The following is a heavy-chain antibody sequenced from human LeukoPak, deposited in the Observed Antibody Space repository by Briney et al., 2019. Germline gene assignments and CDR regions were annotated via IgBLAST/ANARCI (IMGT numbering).Heavy chain of an antibody. J-gene: IGHJ1*01. CDR1: GGSISSSSYY. Sequence: SETLSLTCTVSGGSISSSSYYWGWIRQPPGKGLEWIVSIYYSGSTYYNPSLKSRVTISVDTSKNQFSLKLSSVTAADTAVYYCASESSGSFQHWGQGTLVTVSS. V-gene: IGHV4-39*01. D-gene: IGHD3-22*01. CDR2: IYYSGST. CDR3: ASESSGSFQH.